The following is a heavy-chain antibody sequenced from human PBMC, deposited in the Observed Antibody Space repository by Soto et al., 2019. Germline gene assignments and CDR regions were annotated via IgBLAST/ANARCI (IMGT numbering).Heavy chain of an antibody. V-gene: IGHV4-39*01. CDR2: IYYSGST. Sequence: ETLSLTCTVSGGSISSSSYYWGWIRQPPGKGLEWIGSIYYSGSTYYNPSLKSRVTISVDTSKNQFSLKLSSVTAADTAVYYCAIQAGITMVRGVNRYYYYYMDVRGKGTTVTVSS. D-gene: IGHD3-10*01. CDR1: GGSISSSSYY. J-gene: IGHJ6*03. CDR3: AIQAGITMVRGVNRYYYYYMDV.